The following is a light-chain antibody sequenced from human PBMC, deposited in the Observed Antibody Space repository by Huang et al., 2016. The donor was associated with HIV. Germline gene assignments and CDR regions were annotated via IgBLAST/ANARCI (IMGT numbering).Light chain of an antibody. CDR3: QQYYSTPRVT. J-gene: IGKJ5*01. V-gene: IGKV1-NL1*01. CDR1: QDISNS. CDR2: AAS. Sequence: DILMTQSPSSLSASVGDRVTITCRATQDISNSLAWYQQKPGKAPKLLLFAASRLEDGVPSRFSGSGSGTDYTLTINSLQPEDFATYYCQQYYSTPRVTFGQGTRL.